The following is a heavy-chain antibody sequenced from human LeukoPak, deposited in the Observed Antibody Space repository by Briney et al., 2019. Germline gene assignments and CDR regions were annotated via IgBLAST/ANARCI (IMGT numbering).Heavy chain of an antibody. CDR2: IIPIFGTA. CDR3: ARGTLGYCSSTSCQLLYYYYYMDV. D-gene: IGHD2-2*03. V-gene: IGHV1-69*13. J-gene: IGHJ6*03. CDR1: GGTFSSYA. Sequence: ASVKVSCMASGGTFSSYAISWVRQAPGQGLEWMGGIIPIFGTANYAQKFQGRVTITADESTSTAYMELSSLRSEDTAVYYCARGTLGYCSSTSCQLLYYYYYMDVWGKGTTVTVSS.